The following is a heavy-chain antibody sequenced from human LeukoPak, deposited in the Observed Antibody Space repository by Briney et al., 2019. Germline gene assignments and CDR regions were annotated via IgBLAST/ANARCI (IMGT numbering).Heavy chain of an antibody. V-gene: IGHV5-51*01. Sequence: GESLKISCQGSGYRFTSYWIGWVRQMPGKGLEWMGIIYPGDSDTRYSPSFQGQVTISADKSISTAYLQWSSLKASDTAMYYCARLRSRVKIDAFDIWGQGTMVTVSS. J-gene: IGHJ3*02. CDR1: GYRFTSYW. CDR2: IYPGDSDT. CDR3: ARLRSRVKIDAFDI. D-gene: IGHD3-10*01.